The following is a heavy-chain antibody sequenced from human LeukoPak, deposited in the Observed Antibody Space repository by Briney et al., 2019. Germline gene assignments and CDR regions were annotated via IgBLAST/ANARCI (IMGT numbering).Heavy chain of an antibody. J-gene: IGHJ4*02. V-gene: IGHV3-30-3*01. CDR2: ISYDGSNK. CDR1: GFTFNTYA. CDR3: AREEWYYFDY. Sequence: GGSLRLTCVASGFTFNTYAIHWVRQAPGKGLEWVAVISYDGSNKYYEDSVKGRFTNSRDNSKNTLYLQMNSLRAEDMAVYYCAREEWYYFDYWGQGTLVTVSS. D-gene: IGHD3-3*01.